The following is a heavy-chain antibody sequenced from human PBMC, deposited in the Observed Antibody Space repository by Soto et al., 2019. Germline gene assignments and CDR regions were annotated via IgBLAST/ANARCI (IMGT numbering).Heavy chain of an antibody. V-gene: IGHV3-23*01. Sequence: GGSLRLSCAASGFPFDDYGMTWVRQAPGKGLEWVSTISESGGSTYYADSMKGRFTISRDNSKNTLYLQMNSLTAEDTALYYCENLVTKGSWGRGTLVTVSS. CDR1: GFPFDDYG. CDR3: ENLVTKGS. D-gene: IGHD4-17*01. J-gene: IGHJ5*02. CDR2: ISESGGST.